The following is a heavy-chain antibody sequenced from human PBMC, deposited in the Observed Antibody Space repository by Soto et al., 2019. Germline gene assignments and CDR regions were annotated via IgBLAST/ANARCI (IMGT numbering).Heavy chain of an antibody. CDR3: VRTSLVLAAATREDY. Sequence: EVQLVESGGGLVQPGGSLRLSCAASGFTFSSYWMHWVRQAPGKGLVWVSRINSDGSSTSYADSVKGRFTISRDNAKNMLYLQINSLRAEDTAVYYCVRTSLVLAAATREDYWGQGTLFTVSS. CDR2: INSDGSST. D-gene: IGHD2-15*01. V-gene: IGHV3-74*01. CDR1: GFTFSSYW. J-gene: IGHJ4*02.